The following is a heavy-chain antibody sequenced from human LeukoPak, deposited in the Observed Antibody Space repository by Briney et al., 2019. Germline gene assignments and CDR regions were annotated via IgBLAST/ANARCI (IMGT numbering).Heavy chain of an antibody. CDR2: VYYSGST. D-gene: IGHD2-15*01. CDR3: ARAPAGGGGAKARYRISYYWFDP. V-gene: IGHV4-31*03. Sequence: SETLSLTCTVSVGSISSGVYYCSWVRQHPGECLEWIGYVYYSGSTYYNPSLKSRVTISVDTPKNQFSLKLSSVTGADTAAYYCARAPAGGGGAKARYRISYYWFDPWGQGTLVTVSS. CDR1: VGSISSGVYY. J-gene: IGHJ5*02.